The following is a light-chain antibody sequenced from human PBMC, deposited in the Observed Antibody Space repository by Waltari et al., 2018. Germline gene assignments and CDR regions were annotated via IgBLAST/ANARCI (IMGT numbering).Light chain of an antibody. CDR1: SLRSYY. Sequence: SSELTQYPAVSVALGQTVRITCQGDSLRSYYTSWYQQKPGQAPVLVIYGKNNRPSGIPDRYSGSSSGTTASLTITGAQAEDEADYYCNSRDSSGNHVLFGGGTKLTVL. CDR2: GKN. V-gene: IGLV3-19*01. J-gene: IGLJ2*01. CDR3: NSRDSSGNHVL.